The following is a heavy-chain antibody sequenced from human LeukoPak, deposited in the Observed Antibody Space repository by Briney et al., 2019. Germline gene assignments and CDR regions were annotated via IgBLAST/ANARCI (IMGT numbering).Heavy chain of an antibody. CDR1: GYTFTSYD. J-gene: IGHJ4*02. CDR2: MNPNSGNT. CDR3: AKDRRLQLRPVGYFDY. V-gene: IGHV1-8*03. D-gene: IGHD2-2*01. Sequence: GASVKVSCKASGYTFTSYDINWVRQATGQGLEWMGWMNPNSGNTGYAQKFQGRVTITRNTSISTAYMELSSLRSEDTAVYYCAKDRRLQLRPVGYFDYWGQGTLVTVSS.